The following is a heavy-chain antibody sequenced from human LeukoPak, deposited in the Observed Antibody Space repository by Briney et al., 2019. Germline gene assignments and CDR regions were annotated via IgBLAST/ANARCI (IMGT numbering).Heavy chain of an antibody. V-gene: IGHV3-74*01. D-gene: IGHD4-17*01. J-gene: IGHJ3*02. Sequence: GGSLRLSCAASGFSFSNYWMHWVRQAPGKGLVWVSRISSDGSDTIYADSVKGRFTISRDNAKDSLYLQMNSLRAEDTAVYYCARDLDGDYAFDIWGQGTMVTVSS. CDR3: ARDLDGDYAFDI. CDR2: ISSDGSDT. CDR1: GFSFSNYW.